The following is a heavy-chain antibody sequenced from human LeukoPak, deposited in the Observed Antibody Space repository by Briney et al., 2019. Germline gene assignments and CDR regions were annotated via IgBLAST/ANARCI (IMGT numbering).Heavy chain of an antibody. CDR1: GFTVSSNY. J-gene: IGHJ4*02. CDR2: IYSGGST. D-gene: IGHD1-14*01. CDR3: AKPARTDYADY. Sequence: GGSLRLSCAASGFTVSSNYMSWVRQAPGKGLEWVSVIYSGGSTYYADSVKGRFTISRDNSKNTLYLQMNSLRAEGTAVYYCAKPARTDYADYWGQGTLVTVSS. V-gene: IGHV3-53*01.